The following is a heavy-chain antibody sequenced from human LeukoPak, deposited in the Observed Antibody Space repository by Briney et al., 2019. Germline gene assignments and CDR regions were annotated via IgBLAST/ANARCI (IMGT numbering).Heavy chain of an antibody. D-gene: IGHD3-16*01. CDR2: IYYSGST. J-gene: IGHJ6*03. CDR1: GGSMSSYY. V-gene: IGHV4-59*01. CDR3: ARGGGLMYYYYYMDV. Sequence: SETLSLTCTVSGGSMSSYYWNWIRQPPGKGLEWIGYIYYSGSTNYNPSLKSRVTISVDTSKNQFSLKLSSMTAADTAVYYCARGGGLMYYYYYMDVWGKGTTVTISS.